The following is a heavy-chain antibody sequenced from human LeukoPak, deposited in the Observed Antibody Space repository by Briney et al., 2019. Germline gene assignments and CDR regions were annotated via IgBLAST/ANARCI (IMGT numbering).Heavy chain of an antibody. CDR2: IYSGGST. CDR1: GFTVSSNY. D-gene: IGHD3-10*01. J-gene: IGHJ4*02. Sequence: PGGSLRLSCAASGFTVSSNYMSWVRQAPGKGLEWVSVIYSGGSTYYADSVKGRFTISRDNSKNTLYLQMNSLRAEDTAVYYCAKDQDYYGSGSYYIAPDYWGQGTLVTVSS. CDR3: AKDQDYYGSGSYYIAPDY. V-gene: IGHV3-53*05.